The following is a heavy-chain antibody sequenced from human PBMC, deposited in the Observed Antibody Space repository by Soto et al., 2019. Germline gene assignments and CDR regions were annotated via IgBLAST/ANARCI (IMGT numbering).Heavy chain of an antibody. Sequence: ASVKVSCKASGYTFTSYGISWVRQAPGQGLEWMGWISAYNGNTNYAQKLQGRVTMTTDTSTSTAYMELRSLRSDDTAVYYCARGPIDFWSGYSSYYFDYWGQGTLVTVSS. D-gene: IGHD3-3*01. CDR3: ARGPIDFWSGYSSYYFDY. J-gene: IGHJ4*02. V-gene: IGHV1-18*01. CDR1: GYTFTSYG. CDR2: ISAYNGNT.